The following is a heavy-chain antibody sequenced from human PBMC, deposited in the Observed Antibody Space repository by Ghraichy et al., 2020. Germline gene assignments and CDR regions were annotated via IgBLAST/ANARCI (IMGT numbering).Heavy chain of an antibody. CDR3: ARAKYYDFRSGYYRDHDAFDI. Sequence: LSLTCAASGFTFSSYWMQWVRQAPGKGLVWVPRINSDGSSTSYADSVKGRFTISRDNAKNTLYLQMNSLRGDDTALYYCARAKYYDFRSGYYRDHDAFDIWGRGTMVTVSS. V-gene: IGHV3-74*01. D-gene: IGHD3-3*01. J-gene: IGHJ3*02. CDR1: GFTFSSYW. CDR2: INSDGSST.